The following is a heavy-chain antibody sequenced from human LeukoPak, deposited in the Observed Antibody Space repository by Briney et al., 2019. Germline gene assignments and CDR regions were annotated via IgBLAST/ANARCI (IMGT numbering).Heavy chain of an antibody. CDR1: GGTFSSYT. Sequence: ASVKVSCKASGGTFSSYTISWVRQAPGQGLEWMGRIIPILGIANYAQKFHGRVTITADKSTSTAYMELSSLRSEDTAVFYCARGHQPPYYGMDVWGQGTTVTVSS. J-gene: IGHJ6*02. CDR3: ARGHQPPYYGMDV. V-gene: IGHV1-69*02. CDR2: IIPILGIA.